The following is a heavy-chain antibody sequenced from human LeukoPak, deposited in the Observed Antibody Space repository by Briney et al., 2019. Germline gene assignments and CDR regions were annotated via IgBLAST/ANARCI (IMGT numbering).Heavy chain of an antibody. D-gene: IGHD3-10*01. J-gene: IGHJ5*02. CDR2: IYYSGST. CDR1: TFSSYA. V-gene: IGHV4-39*01. Sequence: TFSSYALSWLRQPPGKGLECIGSIYYSGSTYYNPSLKSRVTISVDTSKNQFSLKLSSVTAADTAVYYCAASVWFGELIDSPWGQGTLVTVSS. CDR3: AASVWFGELIDSP.